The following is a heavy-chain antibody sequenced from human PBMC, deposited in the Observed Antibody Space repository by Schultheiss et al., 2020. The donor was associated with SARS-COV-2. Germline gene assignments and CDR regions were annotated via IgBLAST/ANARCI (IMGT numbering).Heavy chain of an antibody. CDR2: ISSSSSYI. V-gene: IGHV3-21*01. CDR1: GFTFSSYS. J-gene: IGHJ6*02. CDR3: ARDPPYSSGWYGLATGYYGMDV. Sequence: GGSLRLSCAASGFTFSSYSMNWVRQAPGKGLEWVSSISSSSSYIYYADSVNGRFTISRDNAKNSLYLQMNSLRAEDTAVYYCARDPPYSSGWYGLATGYYGMDVWGQGTTVTVSS. D-gene: IGHD6-19*01.